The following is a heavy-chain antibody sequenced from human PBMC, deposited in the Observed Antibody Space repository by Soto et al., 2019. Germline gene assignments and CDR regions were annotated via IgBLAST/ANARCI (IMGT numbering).Heavy chain of an antibody. D-gene: IGHD2-2*01. CDR2: IIPILGIA. J-gene: IGHJ5*02. V-gene: IGHV1-69*04. CDR3: ARDAASTSPNWFDP. CDR1: GGTLSSYT. Sequence: ASVKVSCKASGGTLSSYTISWVRQAPGQGLEWMGRIIPILGIANYAQKFQGRVTITADKSTSTAYMELSSLRSEDTAVYYCARDAASTSPNWFDPWGQGTLVTVSS.